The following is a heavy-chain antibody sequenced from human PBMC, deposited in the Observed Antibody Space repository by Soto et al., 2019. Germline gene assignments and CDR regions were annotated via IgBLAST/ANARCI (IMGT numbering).Heavy chain of an antibody. D-gene: IGHD2-15*01. Sequence: ASVKVSCKASGYTFTSYGISWVRQAPGQGLDWMGWISAYNGNTRYAQDLQGRVTMTTDTSTSTAYMELRSLRSDDTAVYYCARFSGGSYNTYYFYYGMDVWGQGTTVTVSS. CDR1: GYTFTSYG. CDR3: ARFSGGSYNTYYFYYGMDV. V-gene: IGHV1-18*01. J-gene: IGHJ6*02. CDR2: ISAYNGNT.